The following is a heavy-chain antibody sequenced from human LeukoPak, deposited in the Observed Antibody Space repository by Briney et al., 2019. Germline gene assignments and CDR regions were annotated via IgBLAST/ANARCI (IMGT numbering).Heavy chain of an antibody. D-gene: IGHD1-26*01. CDR2: LHLEDGET. CDR1: GSTLTELS. CDR3: ATQQGGSYAFDY. V-gene: IGHV1-24*01. J-gene: IGHJ4*02. Sequence: GASVKVSCKVSGSTLTELSIHWVRQAPGKGLEWMRSLHLEDGETFYEQNFQDRVSMTGDTSTDTAYMELSSLISDDTATYFCATQQGGSYAFDYWGQGTLVTVSS.